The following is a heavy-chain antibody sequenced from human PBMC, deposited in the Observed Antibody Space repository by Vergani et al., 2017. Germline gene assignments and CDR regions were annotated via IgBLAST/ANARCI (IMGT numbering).Heavy chain of an antibody. J-gene: IGHJ6*02. CDR2: ISSSSSTI. CDR3: ARGGELEYDFYYYGMDV. V-gene: IGHV3-48*01. CDR1: GFTFSSYS. Sequence: EVQLVESGGGLVQPGGSLRLSCAASGFTFSSYSMNWVRQAPGKGLEWVSYISSSSSTIYYADSVKGRFTISRDNAKNSLYLQMNSLRAEDTAVYYCARGGELEYDFYYYGMDVWGQGTTVTVSS. D-gene: IGHD3/OR15-3a*01.